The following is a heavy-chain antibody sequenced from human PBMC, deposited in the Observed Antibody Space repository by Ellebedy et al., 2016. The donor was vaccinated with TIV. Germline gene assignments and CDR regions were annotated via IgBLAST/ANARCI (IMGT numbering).Heavy chain of an antibody. CDR2: VFYNGST. J-gene: IGHJ2*01. CDR1: GGSISSNGYY. V-gene: IGHV4-39*07. D-gene: IGHD1-14*01. CDR3: ARLRQSRDRSHWYFDL. Sequence: SETLSLXCAVSGGSISSNGYYWGWIRQPPGKGLEWIGTVFYNGSTYYNPSLKSRVTISVDRAKNQFSLKLTSVTAADTAVYFCARLRQSRDRSHWYFDLWGRGTLVTVSS.